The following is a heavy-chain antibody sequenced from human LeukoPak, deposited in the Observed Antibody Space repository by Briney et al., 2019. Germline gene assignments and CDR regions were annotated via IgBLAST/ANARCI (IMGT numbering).Heavy chain of an antibody. J-gene: IGHJ4*02. Sequence: KSSETLSLTCTVSSGAITGYYWNWIRQPPGKGLEWIGYIYHTGSTKYNHSLKSRVIISVDTSKNQFSLKLSSVTAADTAVYYCAAFRDCFNWHLDHWGQGTLVTVSS. V-gene: IGHV4-59*01. CDR1: SGAITGYY. CDR2: IYHTGST. D-gene: IGHD5-24*01. CDR3: AAFRDCFNWHLDH.